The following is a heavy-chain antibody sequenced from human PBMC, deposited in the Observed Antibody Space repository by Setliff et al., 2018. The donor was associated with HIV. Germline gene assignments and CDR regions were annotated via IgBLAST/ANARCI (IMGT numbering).Heavy chain of an antibody. CDR3: AHTYCGGDCPTGGFDP. J-gene: IGHJ5*02. D-gene: IGHD2-21*02. CDR1: GGSTSGYY. V-gene: IGHV2-5*08. CDR2: IYWDDDK. Sequence: TLSLTCTVSGGSTSGYYWNWIRQPPGKALEWLALIYWDDDKRYSPSLKSRLTITRDTSKNQVVLTMTNMDPVDTATYYCAHTYCGGDCPTGGFDPWGQGTLVTVSS.